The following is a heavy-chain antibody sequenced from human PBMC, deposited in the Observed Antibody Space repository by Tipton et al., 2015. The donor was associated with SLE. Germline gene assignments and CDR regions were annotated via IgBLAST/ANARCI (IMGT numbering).Heavy chain of an antibody. D-gene: IGHD1-14*01. J-gene: IGHJ4*02. Sequence: TLSLTCTVSGGSISITNYYWGWLRQSPVKGLEWIGIVYRTAYYNTSLKSRVTVSVETSKNEVSLKLNSVTASDTAVYYCVSGVGNTGRFHYWGQGALVTVSS. CDR1: GGSISITNYY. V-gene: IGHV4-39*07. CDR2: VYRTA. CDR3: VSGVGNTGRFHY.